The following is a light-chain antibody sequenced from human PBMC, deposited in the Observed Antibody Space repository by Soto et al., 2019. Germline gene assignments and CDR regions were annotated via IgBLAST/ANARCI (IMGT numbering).Light chain of an antibody. J-gene: IGKJ2*01. CDR2: GAS. V-gene: IGKV3-15*01. CDR3: QQYTNWPYN. CDR1: QSVSSN. Sequence: EIVMTQSPATLSVSPGERATLSCRASQSVSSNLAWYQQKPGQTPMLLIYGASTRATGIPARFSGSGSGTEFTLTISRLTSENFAVYYCQQYTNWPYNFGQEPKLEIK.